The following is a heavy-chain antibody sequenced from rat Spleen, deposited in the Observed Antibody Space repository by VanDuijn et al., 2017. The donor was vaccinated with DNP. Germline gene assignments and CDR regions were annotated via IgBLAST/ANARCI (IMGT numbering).Heavy chain of an antibody. CDR2: ISTSGGST. J-gene: IGHJ3*01. D-gene: IGHD1-10*01. Sequence: EVQLVESGGGLVQPGRSLKLSCAASGFTFNKYGMAWVRQAPTKGLEWVASISTSGGSTYYRDSVKGRFTISRDDAKDTLYLQMDSLRSEDTATYYCASLNNYNWFAYWGQGTLVTVSS. CDR3: ASLNNYNWFAY. V-gene: IGHV5S13*01. CDR1: GFTFNKYG.